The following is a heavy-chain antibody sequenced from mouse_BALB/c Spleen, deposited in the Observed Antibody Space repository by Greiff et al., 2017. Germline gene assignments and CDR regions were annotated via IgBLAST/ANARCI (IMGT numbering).Heavy chain of an antibody. CDR2: IDPETGGT. CDR3: TRWGGTCFDV. Sequence: QVQLQQSGAELVRPGASVTLSCKASGYTFTDYEMHWVKQTPVHGLEWIGAIDPETGGTAYNQKFKGKATLTADKSSSTAYMELRSLTSEDSAVYYCTRWGGTCFDVGGTGTTVTVSS. CDR1: GYTFTDYE. V-gene: IGHV1-15*01. D-gene: IGHD4-1*01. J-gene: IGHJ1*03.